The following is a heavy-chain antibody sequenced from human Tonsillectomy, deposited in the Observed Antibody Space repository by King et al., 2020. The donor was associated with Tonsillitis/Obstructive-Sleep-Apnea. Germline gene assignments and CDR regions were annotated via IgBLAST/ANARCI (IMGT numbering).Heavy chain of an antibody. D-gene: IGHD2-8*01. CDR1: GGSISSYS. CDR2: MYYSGST. CDR3: ARDMVLEAGGDAFDI. J-gene: IGHJ3*02. V-gene: IGHV4-59*01. Sequence: QLRLQESGPGLVKPSETLSLTCTVSGGSISSYSWSWIRQPPGKGLEWIGYMYYSGSTNYNPSLKSRVTISVDTSKNQFSLKLSSVTAADTAVYYCARDMVLEAGGDAFDIWGQGTMVTVSS.